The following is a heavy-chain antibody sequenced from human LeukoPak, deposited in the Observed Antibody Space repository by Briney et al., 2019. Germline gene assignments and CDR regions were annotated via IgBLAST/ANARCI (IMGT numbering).Heavy chain of an antibody. D-gene: IGHD3-22*01. CDR1: GFTFSSYS. J-gene: IGHJ4*02. V-gene: IGHV3-7*01. CDR3: ARDSSSGYLKA. Sequence: TGGSLRLSCAASGFTFSSYSMNWVRQAPGKGLEWVANIKQDGSEKYYVDSVKGRFTISRDNAKNSLYLQMNSLRAEDTAVYCCARDSSSGYLKAWGQGTLVTVSS. CDR2: IKQDGSEK.